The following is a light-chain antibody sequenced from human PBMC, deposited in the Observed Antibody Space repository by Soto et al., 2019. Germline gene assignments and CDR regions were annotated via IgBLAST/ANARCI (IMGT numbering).Light chain of an antibody. CDR2: DAS. V-gene: IGKV3-11*01. CDR3: QQRTNPLT. CDR1: QSISSY. J-gene: IGKJ4*01. Sequence: EIVLTQSPATLSLSPGERATLSCRASQSISSYLAWYQQKPGQAPRLLIHDASNRATGIPDRFSGSGSGTDFTLTISSLEPEDFAVYYCQQRTNPLTFGGGTKVDIK.